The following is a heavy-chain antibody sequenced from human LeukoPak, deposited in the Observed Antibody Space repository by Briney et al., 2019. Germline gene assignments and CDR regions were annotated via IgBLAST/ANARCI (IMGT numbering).Heavy chain of an antibody. CDR2: IKPNSGGT. V-gene: IGHV1-2*06. J-gene: IGHJ5*02. Sequence: ASVKVSCKASGYTFTGYYMHWVRQAPGQGLEWMGRIKPNSGGTDYAQKFQDRVTMTRDTSISTAYMELASLRSDDTAVFYCAREVGYSSSYYGRFDPWGQGTLVIVSS. CDR1: GYTFTGYY. CDR3: AREVGYSSSYYGRFDP. D-gene: IGHD1-26*01.